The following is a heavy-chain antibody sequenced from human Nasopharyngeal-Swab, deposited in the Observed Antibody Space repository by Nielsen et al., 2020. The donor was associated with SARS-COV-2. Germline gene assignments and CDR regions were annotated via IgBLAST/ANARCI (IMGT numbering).Heavy chain of an antibody. CDR3: ARVSPPLLTGPYYYYGMDV. CDR2: ISRDGGST. V-gene: IGHV3-64*04. D-gene: IGHD3-9*01. J-gene: IGHJ6*02. CDR1: GFTFRNYG. Sequence: GSLRLSCSASGFTFRNYGMHWVRQAPGKGLQYVSGISRDGGSTYHADSVQGRFTISRDNAKNSLYLQMNSLRAEDTAVYYCARVSPPLLTGPYYYYGMDVWGQGTTVTVSS.